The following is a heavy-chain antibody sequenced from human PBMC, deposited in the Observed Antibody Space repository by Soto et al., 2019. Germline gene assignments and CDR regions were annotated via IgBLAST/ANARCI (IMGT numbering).Heavy chain of an antibody. D-gene: IGHD3-9*01. V-gene: IGHV1-46*01. Sequence: ASVKVSCTASGHTFTSYCMHWVRQAPGQGLEWIGIINLSAGSTSYAQKFQGRVTITRDTSTSTVYMDMSSLRSEDTAVYYCACSDTDIFTIYSYSMHVWGQMTTVAGSS. CDR1: GHTFTSYC. J-gene: IGHJ6*01. CDR3: ACSDTDIFTIYSYSMHV. CDR2: INLSAGST.